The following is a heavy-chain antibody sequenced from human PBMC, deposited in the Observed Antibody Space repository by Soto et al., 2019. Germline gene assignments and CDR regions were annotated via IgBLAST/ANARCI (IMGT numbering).Heavy chain of an antibody. D-gene: IGHD5-18*01. J-gene: IGHJ6*02. CDR1: GFTFSGSA. CDR2: IRSKAKSYAT. V-gene: IGHV3-73*01. CDR3: GSDTGMAYYGVDV. Sequence: EVQLVESGGGLVQPGGSLKLSCADSGFTFSGSAMHWVRQAPGKGLEWVGRIRSKAKSYATAYAASVNGRFTISRDDSKNTAYLQMYSLKTEDTAVYYCGSDTGMAYYGVDVWGQGTTVTVSS.